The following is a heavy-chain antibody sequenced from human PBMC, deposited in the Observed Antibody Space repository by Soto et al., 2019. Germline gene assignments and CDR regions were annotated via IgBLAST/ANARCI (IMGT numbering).Heavy chain of an antibody. CDR3: TSYRARIRYYYYGMDV. J-gene: IGHJ6*02. V-gene: IGHV3-73*01. D-gene: IGHD4-4*01. CDR2: IRSKANSYAT. CDR1: GFTFSGSA. Sequence: SLRLSCAASGFTFSGSAMHWVRQASGKGLEWVGRIRSKANSYATAYAASVKGRFTISRDDSKNTAYLQMNSLKTEDTAVYYCTSYRARIRYYYYGMDVWGQGTTVTVS.